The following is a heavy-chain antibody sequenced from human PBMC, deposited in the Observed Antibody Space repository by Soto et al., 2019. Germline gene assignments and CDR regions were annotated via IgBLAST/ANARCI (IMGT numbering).Heavy chain of an antibody. J-gene: IGHJ3*02. D-gene: IGHD2-15*01. CDR1: GFIFSSHW. Sequence: PGGSLRLSCAASGFIFSSHWMHWVRQAPGKGLEWVSAISGSGGSTYYADSVKGRFTISRDNSKNTLYPQMNSLRAEDTAVYYCAKGRRFYCSGGSCQGSAFDIWGQGTMVTVSS. CDR3: AKGRRFYCSGGSCQGSAFDI. CDR2: ISGSGGST. V-gene: IGHV3-23*01.